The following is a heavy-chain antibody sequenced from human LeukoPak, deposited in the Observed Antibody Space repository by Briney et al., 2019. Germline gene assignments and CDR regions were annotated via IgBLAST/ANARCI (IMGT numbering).Heavy chain of an antibody. CDR1: GFSFSSYG. Sequence: GRSLRLSCAASGFSFSSYGMHWVRQAPGKGLEWVAVISYDGSNKYYADSVKGRFTISRDNSKNTLYLQMNSLRAEDTAVYYCAKKEGYYDSRIDYWGQGTLVTVSS. CDR2: ISYDGSNK. D-gene: IGHD3-22*01. V-gene: IGHV3-30*18. J-gene: IGHJ4*02. CDR3: AKKEGYYDSRIDY.